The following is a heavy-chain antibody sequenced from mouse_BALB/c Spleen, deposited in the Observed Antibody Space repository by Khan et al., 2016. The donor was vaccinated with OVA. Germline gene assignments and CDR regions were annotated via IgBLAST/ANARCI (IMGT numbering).Heavy chain of an antibody. CDR3: VRDGAYHRSDGWVAY. CDR2: INPSNGYT. CDR1: GYTFTSYT. J-gene: IGHJ3*01. D-gene: IGHD2-14*01. V-gene: IGHV1-4*01. Sequence: VQLQQSGAELARPGASVKMSCKASGYTFTSYTIHWIKKRPGQGLEWIGYINPSNGYTNYNQKFKDKATLSTDKSSTTAYLQLSSLTSDDSAVYNYVRDGAYHRSDGWVAYWGQGTMVTVSA.